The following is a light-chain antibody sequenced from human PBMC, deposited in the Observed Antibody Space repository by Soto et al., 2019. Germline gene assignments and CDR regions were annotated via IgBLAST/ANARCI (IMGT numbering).Light chain of an antibody. CDR2: AAS. Sequence: DIQMTQSPSSLSASVGDRVTITCRASQSISSYFNWYQQKPGKAPKLLIYAASSLQSGVPSRFSGSGSGTDFTLTISSLQPEDFATYYCQQSYSTPDFGQGTKLEIK. V-gene: IGKV1-39*01. CDR1: QSISSY. CDR3: QQSYSTPD. J-gene: IGKJ2*01.